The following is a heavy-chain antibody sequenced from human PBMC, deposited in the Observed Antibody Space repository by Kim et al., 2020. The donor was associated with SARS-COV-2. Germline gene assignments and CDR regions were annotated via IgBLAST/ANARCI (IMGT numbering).Heavy chain of an antibody. CDR1: GFTFSRFS. Sequence: GGSLRLSCAASGFTFSRFSLPWVRQAPGRGLEWVAVTSYDGSKNYYADSVKGRFISSRDNSKNTLYLQMNSLTAEATAIYYCARDKGEDYVWGSCLYWGPGTLVTVSS. V-gene: IGHV3-30*01. CDR2: TSYDGSKN. J-gene: IGHJ4*02. CDR3: ARDKGEDYVWGSCLY. D-gene: IGHD3-16*01.